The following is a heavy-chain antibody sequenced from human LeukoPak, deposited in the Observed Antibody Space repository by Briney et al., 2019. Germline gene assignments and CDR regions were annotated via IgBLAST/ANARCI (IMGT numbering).Heavy chain of an antibody. Sequence: GSLRLSCAASGFTFSSYWMTWVRQAPGKGLEWVANIKQDASERYYVDSVKGRFTISRDNAKNSLYLQMNSLRAEDTAVYYCATPTAGTWHFDYWGQGTLVTVSS. CDR1: GFTFSSYW. CDR2: IKQDASER. V-gene: IGHV3-7*01. J-gene: IGHJ4*02. CDR3: ATPTAGTWHFDY. D-gene: IGHD1-1*01.